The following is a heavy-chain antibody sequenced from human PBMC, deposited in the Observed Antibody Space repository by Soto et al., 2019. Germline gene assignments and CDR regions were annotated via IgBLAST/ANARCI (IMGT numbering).Heavy chain of an antibody. CDR1: GYSISSGYY. CDR2: IYHSGST. CDR3: AISPGIAAAGNFFDY. J-gene: IGHJ4*02. D-gene: IGHD6-13*01. V-gene: IGHV4-38-2*01. Sequence: PSETLSLTRAVSGYSISSGYYWGWIRQPPGKGLEWIGSIYHSGSTYYNPSLKSRVTISVDTSKNRFSLKLSSVTAADTAVYYCAISPGIAAAGNFFDYWGQGTLVTISS.